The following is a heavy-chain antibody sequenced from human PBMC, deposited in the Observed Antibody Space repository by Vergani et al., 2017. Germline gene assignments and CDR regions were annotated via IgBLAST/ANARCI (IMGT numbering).Heavy chain of an antibody. CDR1: RSTFKTYG. CDR2: IRSDESRR. Sequence: QGQLVESGGGIVQPGRSLTLSCVASRSTFKTYGMHWVRQAPGKGLEWVASIRSDESRRYYGDSMEGPFTISRDNSKNTLYLQMKSLRPEDTAVYYCARAYGRYDWFDYWGQGTLVTVSS. J-gene: IGHJ4*02. V-gene: IGHV3-30*02. CDR3: ARAYGRYDWFDY. D-gene: IGHD1-20*01.